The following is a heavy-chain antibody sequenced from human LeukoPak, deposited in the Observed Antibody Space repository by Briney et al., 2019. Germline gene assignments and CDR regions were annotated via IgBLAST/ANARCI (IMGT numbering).Heavy chain of an antibody. Sequence: PGESLRLSCAASGFTFSNYWMSWVRQAPGKGLEWVANIKQDGSETYYMDSVKGRFTISRDNAKNSLFLQMNSLTAEDTAVYYCARKGGTRGPLNYWGQGTLVTVSS. J-gene: IGHJ4*02. CDR1: GFTFSNYW. V-gene: IGHV3-7*01. CDR3: ARKGGTRGPLNY. D-gene: IGHD2-8*01. CDR2: IKQDGSET.